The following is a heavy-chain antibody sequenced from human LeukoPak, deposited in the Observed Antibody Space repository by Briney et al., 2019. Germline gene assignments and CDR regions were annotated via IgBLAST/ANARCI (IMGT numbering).Heavy chain of an antibody. CDR3: ARRQGGPGWLGRGWFDP. Sequence: GESLKISCKGSGYTFSTSCIAWVRQMPGKGLEWMGIIYPGDSDTRYSPSFQGQVTISIDKPISTAYLQWSSLKASDTAMYYCARRQGGPGWLGRGWFDPWGQGTLVTVSS. D-gene: IGHD6-19*01. V-gene: IGHV5-51*01. CDR2: IYPGDSDT. J-gene: IGHJ5*02. CDR1: GYTFSTSC.